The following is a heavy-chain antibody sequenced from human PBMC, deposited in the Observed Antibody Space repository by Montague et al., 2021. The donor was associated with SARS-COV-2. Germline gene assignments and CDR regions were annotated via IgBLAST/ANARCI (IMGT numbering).Heavy chain of an antibody. CDR3: ARTGRLGEGENRFDP. CDR2: VYYRGNI. J-gene: IGHJ5*02. Sequence: SETLSLTCTVSGGSISPYYWSWIRQSPGKGLEWIAYVYYRGNIDYHPSLKSRLTVSVDTSRNQFPLRLSPVTSAATAAYYCARTGRLGEGENRFDPWGQGTLVTVSS. CDR1: GGSISPYY. D-gene: IGHD3-16*01. V-gene: IGHV4-59*01.